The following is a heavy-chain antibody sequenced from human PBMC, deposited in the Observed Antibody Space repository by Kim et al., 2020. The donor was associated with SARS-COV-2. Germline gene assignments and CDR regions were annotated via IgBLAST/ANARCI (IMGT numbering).Heavy chain of an antibody. D-gene: IGHD3-22*01. J-gene: IGHJ4*02. CDR1: GYTLTELS. Sequence: ASVKVSCKVSGYTLTELSMHWVRQAPGKGLEWMGGFDPEDGETIYAQKFQGRVTMTEDTSTDTAYMELSSLRSEDTAVYYCATDSSGYYALDYWGQGTLVTVSS. V-gene: IGHV1-24*01. CDR3: ATDSSGYYALDY. CDR2: FDPEDGET.